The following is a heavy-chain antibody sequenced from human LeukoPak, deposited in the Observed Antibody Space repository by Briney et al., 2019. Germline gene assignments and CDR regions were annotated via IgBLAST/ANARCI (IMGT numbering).Heavy chain of an antibody. CDR1: GGTFSSYA. CDR3: ARDSGSYRKVSFDY. V-gene: IGHV1-69*05. D-gene: IGHD1-26*01. J-gene: IGHJ4*02. Sequence: AASVKVSCKASGGTFSSYAISWVRQAPGQGLEWMGGIIPIFGTANYAQKFQGRVTITTDESTSTAYMELSSLRAEDTAVYYCARDSGSYRKVSFDYWGQGTLVTVSS. CDR2: IIPIFGTA.